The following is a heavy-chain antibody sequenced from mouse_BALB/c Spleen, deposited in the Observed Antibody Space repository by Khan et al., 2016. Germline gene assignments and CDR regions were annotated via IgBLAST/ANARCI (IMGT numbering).Heavy chain of an antibody. D-gene: IGHD4-1*01. CDR1: GFSLSTSGMG. Sequence: QVTLKESGPGILQPSQTLSLTCSFSGFSLSTSGMGVSWIRQPSGKGLEWLAHIYWDDDTRYNPSLKSRLTISKDTSRNQVFLKITSVDTAVIATYCCARSWTGACAYWGQGTLVTVSA. CDR3: ARSWTGACAY. CDR2: IYWDDDT. J-gene: IGHJ3*01. V-gene: IGHV8-12*01.